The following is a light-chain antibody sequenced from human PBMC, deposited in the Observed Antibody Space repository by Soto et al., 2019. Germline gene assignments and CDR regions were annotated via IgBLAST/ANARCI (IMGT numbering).Light chain of an antibody. J-gene: IGKJ4*01. CDR1: QSVSNY. V-gene: IGKV3-11*01. Sequence: EIVLTQSPATLSLSPGERATLSCRASQSVSNYLAWYQQKPGQAPRLLIYDASNRATGIPARFSGSGSGTDLTLTISSLEPEDVAVYYCQQRSDWTPLTFGGGTKVEIK. CDR3: QQRSDWTPLT. CDR2: DAS.